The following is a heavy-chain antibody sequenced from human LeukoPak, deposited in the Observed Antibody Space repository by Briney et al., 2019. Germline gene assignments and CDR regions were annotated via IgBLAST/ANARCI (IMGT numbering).Heavy chain of an antibody. CDR1: GFTFSSYA. D-gene: IGHD4-17*01. CDR3: EKGPTAVTTYWFDP. J-gene: IGHJ5*02. Sequence: GGSLRLFCAASGFTFSSYAMSWVRQAPGKGLEWVSAISGNGGSTYYADSVKGRFTISRDNSKNTLYLQMNNLRAENTAVYYCEKGPTAVTTYWFDPWGQGTLVTVSS. CDR2: ISGNGGST. V-gene: IGHV3-23*01.